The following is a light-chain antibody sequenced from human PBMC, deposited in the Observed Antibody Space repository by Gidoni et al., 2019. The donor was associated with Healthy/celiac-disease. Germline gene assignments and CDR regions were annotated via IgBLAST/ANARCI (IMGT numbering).Light chain of an antibody. Sequence: DIQMTPSPSSLSASVGDRVTITCRASQSISSYLNWYQQKPGKAPKLLIYAASSLEIGVPSRFSGSGSGTDFTLTISSLQPEDFATYYCQQNYSTTFTFGQGTKLEIK. CDR3: QQNYSTTFT. J-gene: IGKJ5*01. V-gene: IGKV1-39*01. CDR2: AAS. CDR1: QSISSY.